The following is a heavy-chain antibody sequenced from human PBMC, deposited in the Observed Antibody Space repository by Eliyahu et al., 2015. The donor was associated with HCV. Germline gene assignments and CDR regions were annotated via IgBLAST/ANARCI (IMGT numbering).Heavy chain of an antibody. V-gene: IGHV3-7*03. CDR2: IKQDGSEK. CDR3: ARDGEAGQWLVRGDAFDI. CDR1: GFTFSSYW. Sequence: EVQLVESGGGLVQPGGSLRLSCAASGFTFSSYWMSWVRQAPGEGVGWVANIKQDGSEKYYVDSVKGRFTISRDNAKNSLYLQMNSLRAEDTAVYYCARDGEAGQWLVRGDAFDIWGQGTMVTVSS. D-gene: IGHD6-19*01. J-gene: IGHJ3*02.